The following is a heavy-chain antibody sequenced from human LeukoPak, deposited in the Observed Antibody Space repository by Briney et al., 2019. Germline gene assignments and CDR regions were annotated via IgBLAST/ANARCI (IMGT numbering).Heavy chain of an antibody. D-gene: IGHD3-22*01. Sequence: SETLSLTCTVSDGSITNYDWSWVRQPPGKGLEFIGHVHYSGTANYNPSLRSRVTISIDTSKKHFFLKLKSVTAADTAVYYCARGYYYDSSGHQSTPRPRGEFDYWGQGTLVTVSS. V-gene: IGHV4-59*01. CDR2: VHYSGTA. J-gene: IGHJ4*02. CDR1: DGSITNYD. CDR3: ARGYYYDSSGHQSTPRPRGEFDY.